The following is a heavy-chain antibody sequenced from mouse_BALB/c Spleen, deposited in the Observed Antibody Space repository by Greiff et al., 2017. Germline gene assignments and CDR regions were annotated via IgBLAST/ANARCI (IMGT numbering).Heavy chain of an antibody. V-gene: IGHV1S29*02. CDR2: IYPYNGGT. CDR1: GYTFTDYN. CDR3: ARASTVPYAMDY. Sequence: SGPELVKPGASVKISCKASGYTFTDYNMHWVKQSHGKSLEWIGYIYPYNGGTGYNQKFKSKATLTVDNSSSTAYMELRSLTSEDSAVYYCARASTVPYAMDYWGQGTSVTVSS. J-gene: IGHJ4*01. D-gene: IGHD1-1*01.